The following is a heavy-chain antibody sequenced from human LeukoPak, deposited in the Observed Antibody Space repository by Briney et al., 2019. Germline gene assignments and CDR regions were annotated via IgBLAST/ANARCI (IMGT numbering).Heavy chain of an antibody. CDR3: ARGLRTSGYSH. Sequence: ASVKVSCKASGYTFNNYDMHWVRQAPGQGLEWMGIINPNDDSTSYGQKFQGRVTMTRDTSTSTVYVELSSLRSEDTAVYYCARGLRTSGYSHWGQGTLVTVSS. CDR2: INPNDDST. D-gene: IGHD3-22*01. J-gene: IGHJ4*02. CDR1: GYTFNNYD. V-gene: IGHV1-46*02.